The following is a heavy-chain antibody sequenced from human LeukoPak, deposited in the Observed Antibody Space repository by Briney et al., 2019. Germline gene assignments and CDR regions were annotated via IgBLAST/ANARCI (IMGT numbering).Heavy chain of an antibody. Sequence: SETLSLTCTVSGYSISSGYYWGWIRQPPGKGLEWIGSIYHSGSTYYNPSLKSRVTISVDTSKNQFSLKLSSVTAADTAVYYCARHYNYYDSSGNTFDYWGQGTLVTVSS. J-gene: IGHJ4*02. V-gene: IGHV4-38-2*02. CDR1: GYSISSGYY. CDR2: IYHSGST. D-gene: IGHD3-22*01. CDR3: ARHYNYYDSSGNTFDY.